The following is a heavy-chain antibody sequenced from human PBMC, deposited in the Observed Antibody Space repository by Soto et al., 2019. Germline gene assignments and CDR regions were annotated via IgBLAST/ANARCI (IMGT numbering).Heavy chain of an antibody. CDR2: ISPSDSYT. CDR1: GYSFSSYW. J-gene: IGHJ4*02. V-gene: IGHV5-10-1*01. CDR3: ARRIYNGDELLDY. D-gene: IGHD2-8*01. Sequence: ESLKISCKGSGYSFSSYWITWVRQKPGEALEWMGRISPSDSYTDYSPTFQGHVSISTDKYISTVYLEWSSLKASDTAMYFCARRIYNGDELLDYWSQGTWVTVSS.